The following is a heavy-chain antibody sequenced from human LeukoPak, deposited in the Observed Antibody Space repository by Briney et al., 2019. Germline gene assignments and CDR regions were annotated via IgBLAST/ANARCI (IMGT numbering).Heavy chain of an antibody. CDR1: GYSISTGYY. V-gene: IGHV4-38-2*02. D-gene: IGHD6-13*01. CDR2: INHSGST. CDR3: ARRRNSSRLNWFDP. J-gene: IGHJ5*02. Sequence: SETLSLTCTVSGYSISTGYYWDWIRQPPGKGLEWIGEINHSGSTNYNPSLKSRVTISVDTSKNQFSLKLSSVTAADTAVYYCARRRNSSRLNWFDPWGQGTLVTVSS.